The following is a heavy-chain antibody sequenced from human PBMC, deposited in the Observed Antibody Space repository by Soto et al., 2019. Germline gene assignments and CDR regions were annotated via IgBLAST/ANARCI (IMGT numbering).Heavy chain of an antibody. Sequence: QITLKESGPTRVKPTQTLALTCTFSGFSLTTSGVGVGWIRKTPGKALEWLAVIYWDDDKRYSPSLKNRLTITKDTSKNQVVLTMAYMDPVDTATYFCAHRGYMYGNWDRGYFDYWGQGTLVTVSS. J-gene: IGHJ4*02. CDR3: AHRGYMYGNWDRGYFDY. CDR2: IYWDDDK. CDR1: GFSLTTSGVG. V-gene: IGHV2-5*02. D-gene: IGHD5-18*01.